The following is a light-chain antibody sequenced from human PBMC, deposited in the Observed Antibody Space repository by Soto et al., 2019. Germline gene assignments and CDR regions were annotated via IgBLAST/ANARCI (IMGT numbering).Light chain of an antibody. J-gene: IGLJ1*01. CDR1: SSDVGGYNY. V-gene: IGLV2-14*03. CDR2: DVS. CDR3: SSYTTINTRKIV. Sequence: QSVLTQPASVSGSPGQSITISCTGTSSDVGGYNYVSWYQHHPGKAPKLMIFDVSNRPSGVSNRFSGSKSGNTASLTISGLRPEDEADYYCSSYTTINTRKIVFGTGTKVTVL.